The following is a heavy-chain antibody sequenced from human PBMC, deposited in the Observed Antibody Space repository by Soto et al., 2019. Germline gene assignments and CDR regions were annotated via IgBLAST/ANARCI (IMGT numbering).Heavy chain of an antibody. J-gene: IGHJ6*02. Sequence: PGEALKISCNGSGYSFTSYWIGLGRQMPGRVLEWMGIIYAGDSDTRYSPSFQGQVTISADKSISTAYLQWSSLKASDTAMYYCARLTGSGYSYGYHGMDVWGQGTTVTVSS. CDR2: IYAGDSDT. CDR3: ARLTGSGYSYGYHGMDV. D-gene: IGHD5-18*01. CDR1: GYSFTSYW. V-gene: IGHV5-51*01.